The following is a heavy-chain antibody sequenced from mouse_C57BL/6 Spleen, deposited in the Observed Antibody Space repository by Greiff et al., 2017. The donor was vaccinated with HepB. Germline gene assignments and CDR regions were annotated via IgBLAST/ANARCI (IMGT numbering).Heavy chain of an antibody. CDR2: IYPRSGNT. J-gene: IGHJ1*03. D-gene: IGHD1-1*01. CDR3: ARRPYYGSSYVSWYFDV. CDR1: GYTFTSYG. V-gene: IGHV1-81*01. Sequence: VKLMESGAELARPGASVKLSCKASGYTFTSYGISWVKQRTGQGLEWIGEIYPRSGNTYYNEKFKGKATLTADKSSSTAYMELRSLTSEDSAVYFCARRPYYGSSYVSWYFDVWGTGTTVTVSS.